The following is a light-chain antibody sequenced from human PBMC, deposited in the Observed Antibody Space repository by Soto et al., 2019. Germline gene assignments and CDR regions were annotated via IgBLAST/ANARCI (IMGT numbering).Light chain of an antibody. CDR2: AVS. Sequence: DIQMTQSPSTLSASVGDRVTITCRASQSISSWLAWYQQKPGKAPKLLIYAVSCLQNGVPSRFSGTGTGTEFTLTISSLQSEDFAVYYCQNYDNWPPTWTFGPGTKVDIK. V-gene: IGKV1-5*01. CDR3: QNYDNWPPTWT. CDR1: QSISSW. J-gene: IGKJ1*01.